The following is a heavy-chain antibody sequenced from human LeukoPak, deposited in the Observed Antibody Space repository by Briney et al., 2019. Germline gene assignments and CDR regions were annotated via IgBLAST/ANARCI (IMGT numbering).Heavy chain of an antibody. CDR2: IYYSGST. D-gene: IGHD3-9*01. J-gene: IGHJ4*02. V-gene: IGHV4-39*07. CDR1: GGSFSSYY. Sequence: PSETLSLTCTVSGGSFSSYYWGWIRQPPGKGLEWIGSIYYSGSTYYNPSLKSRVTISVDTSKNQFSLKLSSVTAADTAVYYCARDPAVRYFDWDPSYYFDYWGQGTLVTVSS. CDR3: ARDPAVRYFDWDPSYYFDY.